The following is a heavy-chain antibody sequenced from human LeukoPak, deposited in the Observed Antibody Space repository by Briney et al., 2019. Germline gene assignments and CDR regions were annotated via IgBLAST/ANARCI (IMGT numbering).Heavy chain of an antibody. D-gene: IGHD5-24*01. Sequence: PGGSLRLSCAASGFTFSSYSMNWVRQAPGKGLEWVSYISSSSSTTYYADSVKGRFTISRDNSKNTLYLQMNSLRAEDTAVYYCANVEMATIGAFDIWGQGTMVTVSS. J-gene: IGHJ3*02. V-gene: IGHV3-48*01. CDR1: GFTFSSYS. CDR2: ISSSSSTT. CDR3: ANVEMATIGAFDI.